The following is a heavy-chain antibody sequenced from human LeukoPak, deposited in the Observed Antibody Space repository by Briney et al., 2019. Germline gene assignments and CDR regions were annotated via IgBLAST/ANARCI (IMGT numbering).Heavy chain of an antibody. CDR2: IIPILGVA. CDR3: ARGQYQLLGMYNWFDP. J-gene: IGHJ5*02. V-gene: IGHV1-69*04. D-gene: IGHD2-2*01. Sequence: SVKVSCKASGGTFSSYAISWVRQAPGQGLEWMGRIIPILGVANYAQKFQGRVTITADKSTSTAYMELSSLRSEDAAVYYCARGQYQLLGMYNWFDPWGQGTLVTVSS. CDR1: GGTFSSYA.